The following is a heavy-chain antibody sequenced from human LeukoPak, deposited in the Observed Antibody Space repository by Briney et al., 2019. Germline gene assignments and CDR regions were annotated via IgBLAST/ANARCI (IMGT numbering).Heavy chain of an antibody. V-gene: IGHV3-23*01. CDR3: ADLRGSGSSYFDS. CDR2: ISASGIGT. J-gene: IGHJ4*02. D-gene: IGHD3-10*01. Sequence: GGSLRLSCAASGFTFSTYVMSWVRQAPGKGLEWVSTISASGIGTYYADSVKGRFTVSRDNSKNTLYLQMNSLRAEDTAVYFCADLRGSGSSYFDSWGQGTLVTVSS. CDR1: GFTFSTYV.